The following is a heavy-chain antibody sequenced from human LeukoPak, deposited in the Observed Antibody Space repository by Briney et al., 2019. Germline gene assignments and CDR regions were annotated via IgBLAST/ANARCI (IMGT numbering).Heavy chain of an antibody. V-gene: IGHV3-48*01. Sequence: SGGSLRLSCAASGFTFSNAWMSWVRQAPGKGLEWVSYISFSSATIHYADSVRGRFTVSRDNAKNSLYLQMNSLRAEDTAVYYCAGDKGSYYYYYMDVWGKGTTVTVSS. J-gene: IGHJ6*03. CDR2: ISFSSATI. CDR1: GFTFSNAW. CDR3: AGDKGSYYYYYMDV.